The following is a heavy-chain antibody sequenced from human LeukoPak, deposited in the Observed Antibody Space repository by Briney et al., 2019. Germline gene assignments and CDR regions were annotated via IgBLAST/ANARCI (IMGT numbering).Heavy chain of an antibody. Sequence: PSETLSLTCSVSGGSISSDYGSWIRRPPGKGLDWIVHIYYSGSTKYNPSLKRRVTISVDTSKNQFSHKLSSVTAADTAVYYCARQGGNFGIDYWGQGTLVTVSS. CDR2: IYYSGST. CDR3: ARQGGNFGIDY. J-gene: IGHJ4*02. V-gene: IGHV4-59*08. D-gene: IGHD3-3*01. CDR1: GGSISSDY.